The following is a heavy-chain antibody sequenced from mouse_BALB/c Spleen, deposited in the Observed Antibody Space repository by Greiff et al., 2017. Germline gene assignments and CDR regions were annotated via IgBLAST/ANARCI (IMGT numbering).Heavy chain of an antibody. CDR2: ISSGGST. CDR1: GFTFSSYA. V-gene: IGHV5-6-5*01. CDR3: ARRGRLGTYYFDY. D-gene: IGHD2-14*01. J-gene: IGHJ2*01. Sequence: EVMLVESGGGLVKPGGSLKLSCAASGFTFSSYAMSWVRQTPEKRLEWVASISSGGSTYYPDSVKGRFTISRDNARNILYLQMSSLRSEDTAMYYCARRGRLGTYYFDYWGQGTTLTVSS.